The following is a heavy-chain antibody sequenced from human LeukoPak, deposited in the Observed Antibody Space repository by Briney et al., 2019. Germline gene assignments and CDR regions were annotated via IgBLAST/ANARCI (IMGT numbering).Heavy chain of an antibody. V-gene: IGHV3-15*01. CDR2: IKSKTDGGTT. CDR3: TSLHKLRYFDWLPN. J-gene: IGHJ4*02. Sequence: GGSLRLSCAASGFTFSNAWMSWVRQAPGKGLEWVGRIKSKTDGGTTDYAAPVKGRFTISRDDSKNTLYLQMNSLKTEDTAVYYCTSLHKLRYFDWLPNWGQGTLVTVSS. D-gene: IGHD3-9*01. CDR1: GFTFSNAW.